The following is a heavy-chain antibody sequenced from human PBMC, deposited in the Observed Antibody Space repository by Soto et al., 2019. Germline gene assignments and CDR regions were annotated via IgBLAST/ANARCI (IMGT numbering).Heavy chain of an antibody. CDR3: ARGPSGDKVDY. D-gene: IGHD7-27*01. Sequence: SETLSLTCTVSGGSISSAAYCWSWIRQSTKKGLEWIGHIYDGGTTYSSPSLKGRVTISADTSETQFSLKLNSVSAADTAVYYCARGPSGDKVDYWGQGIQVT. J-gene: IGHJ4*02. CDR2: IYDGGTT. V-gene: IGHV4-30-4*01. CDR1: GGSISSAAYC.